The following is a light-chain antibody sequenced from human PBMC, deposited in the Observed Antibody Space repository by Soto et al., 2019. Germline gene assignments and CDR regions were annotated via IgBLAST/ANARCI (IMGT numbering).Light chain of an antibody. Sequence: QSALTQPPSASGSPGQSVTISCTGTSSDVGGHDYVSWYQQQPGKAPKLMIYEVSKRPSGVPDRFSGSKSGTTASLTVSGLQADDEADYYCSSYAGNNNVVFGGGTQLTVL. CDR3: SSYAGNNNVV. CDR1: SSDVGGHDY. J-gene: IGLJ3*02. V-gene: IGLV2-8*01. CDR2: EVS.